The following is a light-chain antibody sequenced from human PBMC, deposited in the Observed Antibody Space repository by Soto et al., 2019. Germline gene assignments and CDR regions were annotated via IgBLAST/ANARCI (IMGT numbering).Light chain of an antibody. J-gene: IGKJ1*01. V-gene: IGKV3-20*01. CDR2: GAS. CDR3: QQYGSSGT. CDR1: QGISNN. Sequence: EIVMTQSPATLSVSPGERATLSCRASQGISNNLAWYQQKPGQAPRLLIYGASSRATGIPDRFSGSGSGTDFTLTISRLEPEDFAVYYCQQYGSSGTFGQGTKVDI.